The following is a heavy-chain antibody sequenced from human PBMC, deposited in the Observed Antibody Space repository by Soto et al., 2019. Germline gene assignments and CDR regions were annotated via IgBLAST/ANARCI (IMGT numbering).Heavy chain of an antibody. D-gene: IGHD3-10*01. CDR1: GGTFNTYA. J-gene: IGHJ4*02. Sequence: QVQLVQSGAEMQKPGSSVKVSCQSSGGTFNTYAMNWVRQAPGQGPEWMGDISPMFGAANYAPKFQGRVTITADESTGTPYMQLSSSTSEDTALYFCAREVQVHTPAFVYWGQRTLVTVSS. CDR3: AREVQVHTPAFVY. V-gene: IGHV1-69*12. CDR2: ISPMFGAA.